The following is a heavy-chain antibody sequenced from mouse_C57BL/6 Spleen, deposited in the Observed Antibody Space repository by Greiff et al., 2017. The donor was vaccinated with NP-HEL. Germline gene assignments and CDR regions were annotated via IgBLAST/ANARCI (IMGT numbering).Heavy chain of an antibody. V-gene: IGHV2-6-1*01. CDR3: ARHEGDGNYFDY. J-gene: IGHJ2*01. Sequence: VKLMESGPGLVAPSQSLSITCTVSGFSLTSYGVHWVRQPPGKGLEWLVVIWSDGSTTYNSALKSRLSISKDNSKSQVFLKMNSLQTDDTAMYYCARHEGDGNYFDYWGQGTTLTVSS. CDR1: GFSLTSYG. CDR2: IWSDGST. D-gene: IGHD2-1*01.